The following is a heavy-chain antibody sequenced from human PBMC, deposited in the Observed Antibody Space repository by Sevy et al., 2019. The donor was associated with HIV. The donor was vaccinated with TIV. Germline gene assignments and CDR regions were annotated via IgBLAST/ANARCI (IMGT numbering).Heavy chain of an antibody. CDR1: GFTFSNGW. CDR3: TREAYCGGDCYSDY. D-gene: IGHD2-21*02. V-gene: IGHV3-15*01. J-gene: IGHJ4*02. Sequence: GGSLRLSCTVSGFTFSNGWMSWVRQAPGKGLEWVGRIKSKTDGGKKDYPAPVKGRFTISRDDSKNRLYLQMNSLKTEDTAVYYCTREAYCGGDCYSDYWGQGTLVTVSS. CDR2: IKSKTDGGKK.